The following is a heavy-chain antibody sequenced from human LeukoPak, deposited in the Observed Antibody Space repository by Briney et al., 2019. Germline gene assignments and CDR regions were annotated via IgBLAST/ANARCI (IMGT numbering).Heavy chain of an antibody. V-gene: IGHV4-39*07. CDR1: GGSISSSSYY. D-gene: IGHD3-22*01. CDR3: ARELRYDNSDSGAF. Sequence: PSETLSLACTVSGGSISSSSYYWGWIRQPPGKGLEWIGSIYYSGSTYYNPSLKSRVTISVDTSKNQFSLKLSSVTAADTAVYYCARELRYDNSDSGAFWGQGTVVPVSS. CDR2: IYYSGST. J-gene: IGHJ3*01.